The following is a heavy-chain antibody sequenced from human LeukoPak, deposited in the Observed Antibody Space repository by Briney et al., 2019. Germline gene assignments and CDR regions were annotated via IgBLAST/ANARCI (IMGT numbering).Heavy chain of an antibody. D-gene: IGHD3-10*01. Sequence: SETLSLTCTVSGGSISSYYWSWIRQPPGKGLEWFGYIYYSGSTNYNPSLKSRVTTSVDTSKNQFSLKLSSVTAADTAVYYCARHLYYYGSGSYYNYYYGMDVWGQGTTVTVSS. J-gene: IGHJ6*02. CDR3: ARHLYYYGSGSYYNYYYGMDV. CDR2: IYYSGST. V-gene: IGHV4-59*08. CDR1: GGSISSYY.